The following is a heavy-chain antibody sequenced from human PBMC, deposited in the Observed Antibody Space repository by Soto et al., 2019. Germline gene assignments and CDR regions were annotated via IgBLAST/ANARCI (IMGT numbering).Heavy chain of an antibody. J-gene: IGHJ4*02. Sequence: PGGSLRLSCAASGFAFSGFAMSWVRQAPGKGLEWVSVISGSGDNTYYGGSVKGRFTISRDDSKNTLYLQMNSLRAEDTALYYCAKNRVSSCYSAVDCWGQGTLVTVS. CDR1: GFAFSGFA. CDR3: AKNRVSSCYSAVDC. D-gene: IGHD2-2*02. CDR2: ISGSGDNT. V-gene: IGHV3-23*01.